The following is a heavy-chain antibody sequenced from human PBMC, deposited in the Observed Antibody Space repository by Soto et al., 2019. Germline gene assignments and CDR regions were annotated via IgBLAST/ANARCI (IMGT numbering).Heavy chain of an antibody. J-gene: IGHJ6*02. Sequence: QVQLVESGGGVVRPGRSLSLSCAASGFTFSSSGMHWVRQAPAKGLEWVAVISFGGGDKYYADSVKGRFTISRDNSKNTLYLQMNSLRAEDTAVYYCVNLEGYYYYPGVDVWGQGTTVTVSS. CDR3: VNLEGYYYYPGVDV. V-gene: IGHV3-30*18. CDR2: ISFGGGDK. CDR1: GFTFSSSG.